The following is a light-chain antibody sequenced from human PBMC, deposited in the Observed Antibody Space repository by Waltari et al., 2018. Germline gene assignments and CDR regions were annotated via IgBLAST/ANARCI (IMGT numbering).Light chain of an antibody. Sequence: DIVMTQSPSSVSASVGDRVTITCRASQAISSWLAWYQQKPGKAPKLLIDDASSLQSGVPSRFSGSGFGTDFTLTISSLQPEDFATYFCQQFDTFPLTFGQGTRLEIK. CDR3: QQFDTFPLT. CDR1: QAISSW. J-gene: IGKJ5*01. V-gene: IGKV1-12*01. CDR2: DAS.